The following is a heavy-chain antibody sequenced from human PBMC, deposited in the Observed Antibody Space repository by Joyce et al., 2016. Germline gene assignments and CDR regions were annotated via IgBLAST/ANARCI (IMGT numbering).Heavy chain of an antibody. CDR1: GYSFTSYW. D-gene: IGHD3-16*01. V-gene: IGHV5-51*01. J-gene: IGHJ4*02. Sequence: EVQLVQSGGEVKKPGESLKISCKGVGYSFTSYWRGWVRQMPGKGLELMGIINPEDSDTRCSPSFQGQVTISVDRSIKTAHLRWGSLRASDTAIYYCARSAVRGTLSPFFDYWGQGSLVTVSS. CDR3: ARSAVRGTLSPFFDY. CDR2: INPEDSDT.